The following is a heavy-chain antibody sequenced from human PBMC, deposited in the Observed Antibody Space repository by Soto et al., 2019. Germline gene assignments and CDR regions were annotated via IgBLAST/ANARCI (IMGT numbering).Heavy chain of an antibody. J-gene: IGHJ1*01. CDR3: ETGYTSSSPFSLIAF. CDR2: FDPEDGET. D-gene: IGHD3-16*02. Sequence: ASVKVSCKVSGYTLTELSMHWVRQAPGKGLEWMGGFDPEDGETIYAQKFQGRVTMTEDTSTDTAYMELSSLRSEDTAVYYCETGYTSSSPFSLIAFWARRPPVPVSS. V-gene: IGHV1-24*01. CDR1: GYTLTELS.